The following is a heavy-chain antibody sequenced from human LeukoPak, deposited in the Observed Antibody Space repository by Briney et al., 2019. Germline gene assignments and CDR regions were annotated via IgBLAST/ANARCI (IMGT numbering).Heavy chain of an antibody. J-gene: IGHJ3*02. Sequence: ASVKVSCKASGYTFTSYGISWVRQAPGQGLEWMGWISAYNGNTNYAQKLQGRVTMTTDTSTSTAYMELRSLRSDDTAVYYCARFFRSGYYSRVDGDGAFDIWGQGTMVTVSS. CDR2: ISAYNGNT. CDR3: ARFFRSGYYSRVDGDGAFDI. V-gene: IGHV1-18*01. CDR1: GYTFTSYG. D-gene: IGHD3-22*01.